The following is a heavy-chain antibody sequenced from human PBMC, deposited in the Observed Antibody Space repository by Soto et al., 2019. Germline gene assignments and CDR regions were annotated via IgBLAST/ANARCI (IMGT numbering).Heavy chain of an antibody. CDR2: INAGNGNT. CDR3: ARDRRIAAAGRNWFDP. CDR1: GYTFTRYA. V-gene: IGHV1-3*01. J-gene: IGHJ5*02. D-gene: IGHD6-13*01. Sequence: ASGKVSCKASGYTFTRYAMHWVGQAPGQRLEWMGWINAGNGNTKYSQKFQGRVTITRDTSASTAYMELSSLRSEDTAVYSCARDRRIAAAGRNWFDPWGQGTLAPVSS.